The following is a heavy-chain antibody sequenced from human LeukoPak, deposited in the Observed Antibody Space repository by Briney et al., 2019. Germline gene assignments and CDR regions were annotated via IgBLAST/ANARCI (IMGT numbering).Heavy chain of an antibody. CDR3: ARDWVYCTNGVCYNFDY. D-gene: IGHD2-8*01. Sequence: PGRSLRLSCAASGFTFSSYAMHWVRQAPGKGLEWVAVISYDGSNKYYADSVKSRFTISRDNSKNTLYLQMNSLRAEDTAVYYCARDWVYCTNGVCYNFDYWGQGTLVTVSS. CDR2: ISYDGSNK. J-gene: IGHJ4*02. V-gene: IGHV3-30-3*01. CDR1: GFTFSSYA.